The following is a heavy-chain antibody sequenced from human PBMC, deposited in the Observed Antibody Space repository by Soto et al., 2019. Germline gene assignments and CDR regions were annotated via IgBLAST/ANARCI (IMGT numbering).Heavy chain of an antibody. CDR3: ARDDSGFSGSHYIDYFNY. Sequence: GASVKVSCTASGGTFSSYGSNWVRQAPGQRLEWMGWINGGNGNTYYSEHFQGRVTFTGDTSAGTVYMQLSSLTSEDTAVYYCARDDSGFSGSHYIDYFNYWGQGALVTVSS. V-gene: IGHV1-3*01. CDR2: INGGNGNT. D-gene: IGHD1-26*01. CDR1: GGTFSSYG. J-gene: IGHJ4*02.